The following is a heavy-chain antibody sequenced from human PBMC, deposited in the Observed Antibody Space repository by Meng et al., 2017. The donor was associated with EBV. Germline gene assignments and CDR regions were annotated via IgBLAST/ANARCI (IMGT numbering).Heavy chain of an antibody. D-gene: IGHD2-21*02. Sequence: QVQVVEAGAEVKKTGAPVKVSCKASGYTFTSYGISWVRQDTGQGLEWMGWISAYNGNTNYAQKLQGRVTMTTDTSTSTAYMELRSLRSDNTAVYYCACRGDRTDYWGQGTLVTVSS. CDR3: ACRGDRTDY. J-gene: IGHJ4*02. CDR1: GYTFTSYG. CDR2: ISAYNGNT. V-gene: IGHV1-18*01.